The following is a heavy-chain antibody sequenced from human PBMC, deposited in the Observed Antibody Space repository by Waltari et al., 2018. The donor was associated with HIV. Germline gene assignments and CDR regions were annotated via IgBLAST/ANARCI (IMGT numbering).Heavy chain of an antibody. CDR2: MNPNRGNT. Sequence: QVQLVQSGAEVKKPGASVKVSCKASGYTFTSYDINWVRQATGQGLEWMGWMNPNRGNTGYAQKFQGRVTMTRNTSISTAYRELSSLRSEDTAVYYCARGRITMVRGVTTFPFDYWGQGTLVTVSS. D-gene: IGHD3-10*01. CDR1: GYTFTSYD. CDR3: ARGRITMVRGVTTFPFDY. J-gene: IGHJ4*02. V-gene: IGHV1-8*01.